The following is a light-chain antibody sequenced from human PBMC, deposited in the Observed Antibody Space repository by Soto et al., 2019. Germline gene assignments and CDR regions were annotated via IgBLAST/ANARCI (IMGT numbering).Light chain of an antibody. Sequence: EIVLRQSPGTLSLSPGERATLSCRASQSVRSSFLAWYQKKPGQAPRLLLYGASSRATGIPDRFSGSGSGTDFTLTISRLQPEDFAVYYCQQYDSSPFTCGPGTKVDIK. V-gene: IGKV3-20*01. J-gene: IGKJ3*01. CDR1: QSVRSSF. CDR3: QQYDSSPFT. CDR2: GAS.